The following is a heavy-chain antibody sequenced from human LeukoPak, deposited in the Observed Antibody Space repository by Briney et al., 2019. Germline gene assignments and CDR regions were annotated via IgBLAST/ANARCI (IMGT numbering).Heavy chain of an antibody. CDR1: GGTFISYA. V-gene: IGHV1-69*13. CDR3: ARARIAARLEYYYYYGMDV. Sequence: GASVKVSCKASGGTFISYAISWVRQAPGQGLEWMGGIIPIFGTANYAQKFQGRVTITADESTSTAYMELSSLRSEDTAVYYCARARIAARLEYYYYYGMDVWGQGTTVTVSS. J-gene: IGHJ6*02. D-gene: IGHD6-6*01. CDR2: IIPIFGTA.